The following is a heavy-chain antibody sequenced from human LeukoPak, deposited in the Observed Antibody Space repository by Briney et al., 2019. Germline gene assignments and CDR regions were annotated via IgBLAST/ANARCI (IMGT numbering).Heavy chain of an antibody. CDR1: GFTFSNFA. V-gene: IGHV3-23*01. Sequence: GGSLRLSCAASGFTFSNFAMNWVRQAPGKGLEWVSIIIGSGVGTYATYYQGSVKGRFTISRENAKNTLYLQMNNLRAGDTALYYCARGGRGSSWYEKWGQGTLVAVSS. CDR2: IIGSGVGTYAT. D-gene: IGHD6-13*01. CDR3: ARGGRGSSWYEK. J-gene: IGHJ4*02.